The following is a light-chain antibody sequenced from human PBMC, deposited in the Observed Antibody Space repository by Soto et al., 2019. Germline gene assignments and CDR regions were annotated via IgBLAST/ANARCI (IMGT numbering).Light chain of an antibody. V-gene: IGKV3D-15*01. CDR3: HQYNSWPLY. Sequence: EIVMTQSPATLSVSPGERATLSCRASQSVGSNLAWYQQKPGQAPRFLIYGAFSRATGIPARFSGSGSGTEFTLTISSLQSEDFAVYYCHQYNSWPLYFGPGTKVDIK. J-gene: IGKJ3*01. CDR2: GAF. CDR1: QSVGSN.